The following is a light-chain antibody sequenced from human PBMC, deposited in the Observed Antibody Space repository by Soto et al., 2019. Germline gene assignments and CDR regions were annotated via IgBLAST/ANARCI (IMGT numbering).Light chain of an antibody. CDR1: QSVSSSY. J-gene: IGKJ4*01. V-gene: IGKV3-20*01. Sequence: EIVLTQSPGTLSLSPGERATLSCRASQSVSSSYLAWYQQKPGQAPRLLIYGASSRATGIPDRFSGSGSGTDFTLTISRLEPADGAVYYCQHYGSSRLTFGGGTKVEIK. CDR2: GAS. CDR3: QHYGSSRLT.